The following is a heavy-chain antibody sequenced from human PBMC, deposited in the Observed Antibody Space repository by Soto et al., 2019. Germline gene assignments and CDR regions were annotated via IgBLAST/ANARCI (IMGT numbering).Heavy chain of an antibody. Sequence: SETLSLTCAVYGGSFSGYYWTWIRQPPGTGLEWIGEINHSGSTNYNPSLESRLTISIDTSKNQFSLRLASVTAADTAVYYCARTLPNRQLFDSWSQGTLVTVSS. V-gene: IGHV4-34*01. CDR2: INHSGST. CDR1: GGSFSGYY. CDR3: ARTLPNRQLFDS. J-gene: IGHJ4*02. D-gene: IGHD1-1*01.